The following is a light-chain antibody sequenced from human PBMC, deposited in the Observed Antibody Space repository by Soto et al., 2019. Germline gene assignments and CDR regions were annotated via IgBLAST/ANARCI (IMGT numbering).Light chain of an antibody. V-gene: IGKV1-5*03. Sequence: DIQMTQSPSTLSASVGYRVTITCRASQCMSDSLAWYQQKPGKAPKLLIYEASSLKSGDPTRFSGSRSGTEYTLTISSLQPDDFATYYWKQYNGYCTFGQGTKVEIK. CDR3: KQYNGYCT. CDR2: EAS. CDR1: QCMSDS. J-gene: IGKJ1*01.